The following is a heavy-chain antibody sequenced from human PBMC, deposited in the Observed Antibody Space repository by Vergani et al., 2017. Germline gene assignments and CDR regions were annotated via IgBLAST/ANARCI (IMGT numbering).Heavy chain of an antibody. V-gene: IGHV4-30-4*01. D-gene: IGHD6-13*01. CDR2: IYYSGST. CDR1: GGSISSGDYY. Sequence: QVQLQESGPGLVKPSQTLSLTCTVSGGSISSGDYYWSWIRQPPGKGLEWIGYIYYSGSTYYNPSLKSRVTISVDTSKNQFSLKLSSVTAADTAVYYCXRGAPSLYSSSWYSVLGLFDYWGQGTLVTVSS. J-gene: IGHJ4*02. CDR3: XRGAPSLYSSSWYSVLGLFDY.